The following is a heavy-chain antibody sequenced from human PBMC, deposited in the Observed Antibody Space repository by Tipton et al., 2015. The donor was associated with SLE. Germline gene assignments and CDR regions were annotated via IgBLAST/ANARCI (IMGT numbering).Heavy chain of an antibody. CDR1: GVSISSAGYY. V-gene: IGHV4-61*02. J-gene: IGHJ3*02. Sequence: TLSLTCTVSGVSISSAGYYWNWSRQPAGKGLEWIGRAYTTGSPYYNPSLESRVAISMDTSKNQFSLKLTAVTAADTAVYYCARTLDALDIRGQGTMVIVSS. CDR3: ARTLDALDI. CDR2: AYTTGSP.